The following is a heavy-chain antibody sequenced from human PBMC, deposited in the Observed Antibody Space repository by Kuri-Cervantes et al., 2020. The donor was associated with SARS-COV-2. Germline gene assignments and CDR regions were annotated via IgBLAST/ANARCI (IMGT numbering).Heavy chain of an antibody. Sequence: SLKISCAASGFTFDDYAMHWVRQAPGKGLEWVSGISWNSGSIGYADSVKGRFTISRDNSKNTLYLQMNSLRAEDTAVYYCAREVTIFGVVYYGMDVWGQGTTVTVSS. J-gene: IGHJ6*02. V-gene: IGHV3-9*01. CDR1: GFTFDDYA. D-gene: IGHD3-3*01. CDR3: AREVTIFGVVYYGMDV. CDR2: ISWNSGSI.